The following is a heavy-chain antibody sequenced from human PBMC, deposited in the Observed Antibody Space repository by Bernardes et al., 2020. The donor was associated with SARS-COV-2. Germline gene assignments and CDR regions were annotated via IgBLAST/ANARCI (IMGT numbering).Heavy chain of an antibody. CDR1: GFTFSRYD. CDR3: ARDTLDIKGNWYFDL. J-gene: IGHJ2*01. D-gene: IGHD5-12*01. Sequence: GGSLRLSCAASGFTFSRYDMHWVRQVAGKRLEWVSTIGAGGDPNYPGSVRGRFTISRENAKSSLYLQMSSLRPEDTAVYYCARDTLDIKGNWYFDLWGRGTLVTVSS. V-gene: IGHV3-13*05. CDR2: IGAGGDP.